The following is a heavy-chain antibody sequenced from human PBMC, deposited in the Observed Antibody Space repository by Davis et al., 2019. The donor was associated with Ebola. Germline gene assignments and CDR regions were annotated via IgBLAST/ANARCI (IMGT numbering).Heavy chain of an antibody. CDR2: IKQDGSEK. CDR3: ARGVTMVQGPDDWFDP. J-gene: IGHJ5*02. D-gene: IGHD3-10*01. CDR1: GFTFSSYW. Sequence: PGGSLRLSCAASGFTFSSYWMSWVRQAPGKGLEWVANIKQDGSEKYYVDSVKGRFTISRDNAKNSLYLQMNSLRAEDTAVYYCARGVTMVQGPDDWFDPWGQGTLVTVSS. V-gene: IGHV3-7*01.